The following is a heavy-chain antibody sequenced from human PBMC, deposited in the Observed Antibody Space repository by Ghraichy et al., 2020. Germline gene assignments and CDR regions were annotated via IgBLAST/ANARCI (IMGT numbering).Heavy chain of an antibody. CDR3: VRGGGWIYHDKSGGYAGFSD. CDR1: GDSISSSNC. V-gene: IGHV4-4*02. CDR2: IYRSGST. D-gene: IGHD3-16*01. J-gene: IGHJ4*02. Sequence: SETLSLTCAVSGDSISSSNCWSWVRQSPGKGLEWIGEIYRSGSTNYNPSLKSRVTISTDRSKNQFSLKLTSVTAADTAVYYGVRGGGWIYHDKSGGYAGFSDWGQGTLVAVSS.